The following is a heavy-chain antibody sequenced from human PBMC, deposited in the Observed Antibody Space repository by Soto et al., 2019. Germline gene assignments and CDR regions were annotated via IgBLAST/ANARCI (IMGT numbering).Heavy chain of an antibody. CDR2: IYYSGST. CDR1: GDSLSSGGNY. V-gene: IGHV4-31*03. CDR3: ARGDYCSGSYPAVGFDI. Sequence: TLSLTCTVSGDSLSSGGNYWSWIRQHPGKGLEWIGYIYYSGSTYYNPSLKSRVTISVDTSKNQFSLKLSSVTAADTAVYYCARGDYCSGSYPAVGFDIWGQGTMVSVSS. J-gene: IGHJ3*02. D-gene: IGHD3-10*01.